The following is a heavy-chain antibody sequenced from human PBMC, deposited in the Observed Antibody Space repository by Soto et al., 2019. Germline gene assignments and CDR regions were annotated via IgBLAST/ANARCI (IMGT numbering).Heavy chain of an antibody. V-gene: IGHV3-9*01. D-gene: IGHD6-13*01. CDR1: GFTFSSYA. CDR3: AKDLAGIAAAGWSDYYYGMDV. CDR2: ISWNSGSI. Sequence: GGSLRLSCAASGFTFSSYAMHWVRQAPGKGLEWVSGISWNSGSIGYADSVKGRFTISRDNAKNSLYLQMNSLRAEDTALYYCAKDLAGIAAAGWSDYYYGMDVWGQGTTVTVSS. J-gene: IGHJ6*02.